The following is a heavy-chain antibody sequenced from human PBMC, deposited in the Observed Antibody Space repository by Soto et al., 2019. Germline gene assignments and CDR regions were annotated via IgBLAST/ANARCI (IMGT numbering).Heavy chain of an antibody. J-gene: IGHJ4*02. Sequence: GGSLRLSCEGSGFTFSDYYISWIRQAPGKGLEWISYSSNSGTFSRYADSVKGRFSISRDNTKNLLYPQMNSLRAEDTAVYYCARLGGNYSRIDYWCPGTLVTVSS. D-gene: IGHD4-4*01. CDR2: SSNSGTFS. V-gene: IGHV3-11*06. CDR1: GFTFSDYY. CDR3: ARLGGNYSRIDY.